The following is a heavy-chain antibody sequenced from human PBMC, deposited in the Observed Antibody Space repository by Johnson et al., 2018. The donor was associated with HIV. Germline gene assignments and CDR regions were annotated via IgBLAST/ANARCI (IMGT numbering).Heavy chain of an antibody. CDR2: IGTAGDT. D-gene: IGHD3-22*01. J-gene: IGHJ3*02. Sequence: VQLVESGGGLVQPGRSLRLSCAASGFTFDHYAMHWVRQATGKGLEWVSAIGTAGDTYYPGSVKGRFTISRDNAKNSLYLQMNSLRAEDTAVYYCARDLTYYYDSSTYVRAFDIWGQGTMVTVSS. CDR1: GFTFDHYA. CDR3: ARDLTYYYDSSTYVRAFDI. V-gene: IGHV3-13*01.